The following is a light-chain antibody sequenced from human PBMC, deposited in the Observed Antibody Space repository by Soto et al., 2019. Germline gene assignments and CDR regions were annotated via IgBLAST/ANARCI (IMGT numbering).Light chain of an antibody. CDR1: QSVSSS. CDR3: QERSDWPPGYT. V-gene: IGKV3-11*01. Sequence: EIVLTQSPATLSLSPGERATLSCRASQSVSSSLAWYQQKPGQAPRLLIYDASNRATGIPARFGGSRSGTNFTLTISSLEPEDFAVYYCQERSDWPPGYTFGQGPSWRSN. CDR2: DAS. J-gene: IGKJ2*01.